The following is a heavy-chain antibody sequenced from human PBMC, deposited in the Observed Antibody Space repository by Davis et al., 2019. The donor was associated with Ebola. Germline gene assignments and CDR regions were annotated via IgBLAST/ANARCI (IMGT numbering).Heavy chain of an antibody. CDR2: INPSGGST. D-gene: IGHD6-13*01. V-gene: IGHV1-46*01. Sequence: AASVPVSCKASGYTFIKYYLHWVRQAPGQGLEWMGMINPSGGSTGYAQNFQDRVTMTRDTSTSTVYMELDSLRSEDTAVYYCASHRLMGIAAAGRGGHWFDPWGQGTLVTVSS. CDR3: ASHRLMGIAAAGRGGHWFDP. J-gene: IGHJ5*02. CDR1: GYTFIKYY.